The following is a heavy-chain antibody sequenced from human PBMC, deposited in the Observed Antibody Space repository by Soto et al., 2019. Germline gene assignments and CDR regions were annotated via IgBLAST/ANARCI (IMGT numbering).Heavy chain of an antibody. J-gene: IGHJ6*02. V-gene: IGHV3-23*01. D-gene: IGHD4-17*01. Sequence: GGSLRLSCAASGFTFSSYAMSWVRQAPGKGLEWVSAISGSGGSTYYADSVKGRFTISRDNSKNTLYLQMNSLRAEDTAVYYCAKDYGDYEYYYYGMDVWGQGTTVTVS. CDR1: GFTFSSYA. CDR3: AKDYGDYEYYYYGMDV. CDR2: ISGSGGST.